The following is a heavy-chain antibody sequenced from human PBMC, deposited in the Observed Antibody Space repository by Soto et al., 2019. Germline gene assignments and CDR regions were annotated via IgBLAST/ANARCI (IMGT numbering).Heavy chain of an antibody. CDR3: ARWPQPRYTADPYAVDV. CDR2: IVPSLDTT. J-gene: IGHJ6*02. V-gene: IGHV1-69*11. CDR1: GGTFSSSG. Sequence: SVKVSCKASGGTFSSSGFSWVRQAPGQGLEWVGMIVPSLDTTNYAQKFQARVTITADEVTSTAYMELRSLRSEDTAVYYCARWPQPRYTADPYAVDVWGQGTRVTVSS. D-gene: IGHD3-16*02.